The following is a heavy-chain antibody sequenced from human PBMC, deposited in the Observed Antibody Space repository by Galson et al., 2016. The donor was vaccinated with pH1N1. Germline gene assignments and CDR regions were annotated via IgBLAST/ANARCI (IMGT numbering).Heavy chain of an antibody. CDR3: PHREVMITNAFDF. CDR2: IYWDDDK. CDR1: GFSVSSSGMG. D-gene: IGHD3-16*01. Sequence: ALVTPTQTLTLTCNFSGFSVSSSGMGVGWIRQPPGKALEWLAVIYWDDDKRYSPSLKSRLTITKDTSKNQVVLKMTNMDPADTDTYYCPHREVMITNAFDFWGQGTMVTVSS. V-gene: IGHV2-5*02. J-gene: IGHJ3*01.